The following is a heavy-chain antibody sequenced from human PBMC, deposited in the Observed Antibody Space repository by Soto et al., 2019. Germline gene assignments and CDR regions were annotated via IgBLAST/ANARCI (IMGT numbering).Heavy chain of an antibody. D-gene: IGHD2-2*01. CDR3: AKDPRDCSSPSCFYSYYGMDV. CDR2: ISYDGSNK. J-gene: IGHJ6*02. CDR1: GFTFSSYG. V-gene: IGHV3-30*18. Sequence: QVQLVESGGGVVQPGRSLRLSCAASGFTFSSYGMHWVRQAPGKGLEWVAVISYDGSNKYYADSVKGRFTISRDNSKNTLYLQMNSLRAEDTAVYYCAKDPRDCSSPSCFYSYYGMDVWGQGTTVTVSS.